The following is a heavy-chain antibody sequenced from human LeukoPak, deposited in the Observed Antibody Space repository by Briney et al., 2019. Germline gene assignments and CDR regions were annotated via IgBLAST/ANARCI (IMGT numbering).Heavy chain of an antibody. CDR3: ARGSNVLRFLEWLSNSDY. CDR2: ISAYNGNT. D-gene: IGHD3-3*01. CDR1: GYTFTGCY. V-gene: IGHV1-18*04. Sequence: ASVKVSCKASGYTFTGCYMHWVRQAPGQGLEWMGWISAYNGNTNYAQKLQGRVTMTTDTSTSTAYMELRSLRSDDTAVYYCARGSNVLRFLEWLSNSDYWGQGTLVTVSS. J-gene: IGHJ4*02.